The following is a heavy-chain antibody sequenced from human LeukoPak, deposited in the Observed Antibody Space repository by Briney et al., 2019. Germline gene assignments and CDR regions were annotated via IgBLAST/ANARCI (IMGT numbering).Heavy chain of an antibody. CDR1: GGSISSSSYY. D-gene: IGHD3-10*01. J-gene: IGHJ5*02. V-gene: IGHV4-39*01. CDR3: ARGWLLWFGELLSPGWFDP. Sequence: SETLSLTCTVSGGSISSSSYYWGWIRQPPGKGLEWIGSIYYSGSTYYNPSLKSRVTISVDTSKHQFSLKLSSVPAADTAVYYCARGWLLWFGELLSPGWFDPWGQGTLVTVSS. CDR2: IYYSGST.